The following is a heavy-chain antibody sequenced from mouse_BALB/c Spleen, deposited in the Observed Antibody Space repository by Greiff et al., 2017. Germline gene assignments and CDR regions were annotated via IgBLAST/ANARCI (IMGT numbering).Heavy chain of an antibody. J-gene: IGHJ3*01. CDR3: TRGDGFAY. D-gene: IGHD3-3*01. Sequence: QVQLQQPGAELVRPGASVKLSCKASGYTFTSYWINWVKQRPGQGLEWIGNIYPSDSYTNYNQKFKDKATLTVDKSSSTAYMQLSSPTSEDSAVYDSTRGDGFAYWGQGTLVTVSA. CDR2: IYPSDSYT. V-gene: IGHV1-69*02. CDR1: GYTFTSYW.